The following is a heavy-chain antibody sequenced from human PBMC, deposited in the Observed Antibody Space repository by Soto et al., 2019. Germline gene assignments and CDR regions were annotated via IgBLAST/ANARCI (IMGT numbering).Heavy chain of an antibody. CDR2: IKQDGSEK. CDR1: GFTFSSYW. Sequence: PGGSLRLSCASSGFTFSSYWMSWVLQAPGKGLEWVAHIKQDGSEKYYVDSVKGRFTISRANAKNSLYLQMNSLSAEDTAVYYCARAWRVHDGDYAYYYHGMDVWGQGTTVTVSS. V-gene: IGHV3-7*01. J-gene: IGHJ6*02. CDR3: ARAWRVHDGDYAYYYHGMDV. D-gene: IGHD4-17*01.